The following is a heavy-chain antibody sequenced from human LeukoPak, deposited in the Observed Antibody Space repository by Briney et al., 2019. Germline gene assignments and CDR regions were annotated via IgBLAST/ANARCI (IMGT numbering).Heavy chain of an antibody. CDR2: IYYSGST. CDR3: ARDYYGSGSYYPNWFDP. Sequence: SETLSLTCTVSGGSISSGDYYWSWIRQPPGKGLEWIGYIYYSGSTYYNPSLKSRVTISVDTSKNQFSLKLSSVTAADTAVYYCARDYYGSGSYYPNWFDPWGQGTLVTVSP. D-gene: IGHD3-10*01. J-gene: IGHJ5*02. CDR1: GGSISSGDYY. V-gene: IGHV4-30-4*01.